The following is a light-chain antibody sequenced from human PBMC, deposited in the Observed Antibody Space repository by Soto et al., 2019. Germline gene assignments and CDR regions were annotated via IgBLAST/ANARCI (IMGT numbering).Light chain of an antibody. CDR1: QTVGSN. J-gene: IGKJ4*01. Sequence: EILMTQSPATLSVSPGERATLSCRASQTVGSNLAWYQQKPGQPPRLLIYDASTRATGVPVRFRGSGSGTQFTLTISSLQSEDSAVYYCHQYTNWLALTFGGGTKVDIK. V-gene: IGKV3-15*01. CDR2: DAS. CDR3: HQYTNWLALT.